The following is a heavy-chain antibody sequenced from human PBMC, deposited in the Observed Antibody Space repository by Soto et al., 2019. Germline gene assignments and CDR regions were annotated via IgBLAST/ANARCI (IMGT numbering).Heavy chain of an antibody. Sequence: GRPHRLRYAASGGNFSNYGRSWIRKATGKGLEWVSAISGSGGSTYYADSVKGRFTISRDNSKNTLYLQMNSLRAEDTAVYYCAKEYYYGSGSYAFDYWGQGTLVTVSS. CDR1: GGNFSNYG. V-gene: IGHV3-23*01. D-gene: IGHD3-10*01. CDR3: AKEYYYGSGSYAFDY. CDR2: ISGSGGST. J-gene: IGHJ4*02.